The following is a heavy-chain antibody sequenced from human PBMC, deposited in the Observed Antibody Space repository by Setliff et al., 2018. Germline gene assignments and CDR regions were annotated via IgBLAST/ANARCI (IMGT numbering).Heavy chain of an antibody. CDR3: AKSANRVQIWFGDYMDV. CDR2: FSYSGGDT. J-gene: IGHJ6*03. V-gene: IGHV3-23*01. D-gene: IGHD3-16*01. CDR1: GFTFSSYA. Sequence: RASVKVSCAASGFTFSSYAMNWVRQAPGKGLEWVSAFSYSGGDTYYADSVKGRFTISRDNSKNTLYLQMNSLKADDTAVYYCAKSANRVQIWFGDYMDVWGKGTTVTVSS.